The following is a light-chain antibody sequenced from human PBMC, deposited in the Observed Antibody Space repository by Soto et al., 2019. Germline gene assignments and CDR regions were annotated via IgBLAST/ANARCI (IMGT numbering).Light chain of an antibody. CDR1: QSVRSER. Sequence: EIVLTQSPDTLSLSPGERATLSFRGSQSVRSERLAWYQQKRGQAPTLLIFDASSRASGTPERFSGSGSGTDFTLTISRLEPEDFAVYYCQEYDGAPPITFGLGTRLEIK. CDR2: DAS. CDR3: QEYDGAPPIT. V-gene: IGKV3-20*01. J-gene: IGKJ5*01.